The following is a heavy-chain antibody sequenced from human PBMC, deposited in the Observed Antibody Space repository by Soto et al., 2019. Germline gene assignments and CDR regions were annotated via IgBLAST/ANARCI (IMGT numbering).Heavy chain of an antibody. CDR1: GGSFSGYY. D-gene: IGHD6-6*01. CDR3: ARTATRAARPNWFDP. Sequence: QVQLQQWGAGLLKPSETLSLTCAVYGGSFSGYYWSWIRQPQGKGLERIGEINHSGSTNYNPSLKSRVTISVDTSKNQFALKLSSVNAADTAVYYCARTATRAARPNWFDPWGQGTLVTVSS. CDR2: INHSGST. J-gene: IGHJ5*02. V-gene: IGHV4-34*01.